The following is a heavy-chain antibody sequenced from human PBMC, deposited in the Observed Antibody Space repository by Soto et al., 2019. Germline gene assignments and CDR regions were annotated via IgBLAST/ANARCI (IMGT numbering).Heavy chain of an antibody. Sequence: ASVKVSCKASGYTFTSYYMHWVRQAPGQGLEWMGIINPSGGSTCYAQKFQGRVTMTRDTSTSTVYMELSSLRSDDTAVYYCARDWSTVTTYYWGQGTLVTVSS. CDR2: INPSGGST. CDR1: GYTFTSYY. V-gene: IGHV1-46*01. J-gene: IGHJ4*02. D-gene: IGHD4-17*01. CDR3: ARDWSTVTTYY.